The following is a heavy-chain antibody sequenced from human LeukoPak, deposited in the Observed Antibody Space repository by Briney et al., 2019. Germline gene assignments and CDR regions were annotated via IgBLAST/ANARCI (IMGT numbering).Heavy chain of an antibody. CDR1: GFTVSRNY. J-gene: IGHJ4*02. CDR2: IYSGGRT. CDR3: AKSGYNRFDY. Sequence: GGSLRLSCAASGFTVSRNYMSWVRQAPGKGLEWVSVIYSGGRTYYADSVKGRHHLQGQFQEHAVSSNEQPESRGHGRIFCAKSGYNRFDYWGQGTLVTVSS. V-gene: IGHV3-66*01. D-gene: IGHD5-24*01.